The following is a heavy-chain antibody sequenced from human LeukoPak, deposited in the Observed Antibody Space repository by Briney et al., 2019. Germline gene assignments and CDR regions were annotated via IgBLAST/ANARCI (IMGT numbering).Heavy chain of an antibody. CDR1: GGSISSYY. D-gene: IGHD3-3*01. Sequence: PSETLSLTCTVSGGSISSYYWSWIRQPPGKGLEWIGYIYYSGSTNYNPSLKSRVTISVDTSKNQFSLKLSSVTAADTAVYYCARSHPAITIFGVVTSPPYFDYWGQGTLVTVSS. CDR2: IYYSGST. J-gene: IGHJ4*02. V-gene: IGHV4-59*01. CDR3: ARSHPAITIFGVVTSPPYFDY.